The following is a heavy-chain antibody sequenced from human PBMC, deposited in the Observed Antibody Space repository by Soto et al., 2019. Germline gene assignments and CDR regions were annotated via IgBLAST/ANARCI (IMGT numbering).Heavy chain of an antibody. J-gene: IGHJ4*02. V-gene: IGHV3-30*03. CDR2: ISYDGSNK. D-gene: IGHD6-19*01. CDR1: GLTFRNYG. CDR3: VSLRQDGSGLFYFVY. Sequence: VQLVESGGGVVQPGRSLRLSCAASGLTFRNYGMHWVRQAPGKGLEWVAVISYDGSNKYYADSVKGRFTISRDNSKNTLYLQMTGLRVADTAVYYCVSLRQDGSGLFYFVYWVQGTLVTVSS.